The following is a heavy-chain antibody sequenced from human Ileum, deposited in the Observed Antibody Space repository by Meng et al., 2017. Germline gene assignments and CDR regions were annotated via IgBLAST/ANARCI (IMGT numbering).Heavy chain of an antibody. CDR1: AASISSDN. Sequence: QVSLQESGPGPVKPSETLSLTCTGSAASISSDNWSWIRQHPGKGPEWIGYICYSGSTKYDPSLKSRLSLSLDTSKNQISLKLTSVTAADTAVYYCARGFYDSRGYSNPFDYWGQGTLVTVSS. J-gene: IGHJ4*02. V-gene: IGHV4-59*01. D-gene: IGHD3-22*01. CDR3: ARGFYDSRGYSNPFDY. CDR2: ICYSGST.